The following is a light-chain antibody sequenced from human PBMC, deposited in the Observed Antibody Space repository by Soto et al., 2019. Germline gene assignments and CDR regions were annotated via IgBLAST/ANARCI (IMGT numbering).Light chain of an antibody. CDR1: QTFSSH. CDR3: QQRSNWPPVIT. J-gene: IGKJ5*01. CDR2: DAS. Sequence: ELVLTQSPATLSLSPGERATLSCRASQTFSSHLAWYQQKPGQAPRLLIYDASKRATGIPARFSGRGSGTDFTVTISSLEPEDFAVYYCQQRSNWPPVITFGQGTRLEIK. V-gene: IGKV3-11*01.